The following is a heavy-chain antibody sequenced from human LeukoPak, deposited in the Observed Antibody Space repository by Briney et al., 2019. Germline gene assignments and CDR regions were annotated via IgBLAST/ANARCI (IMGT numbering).Heavy chain of an antibody. J-gene: IGHJ4*02. V-gene: IGHV1-46*01. D-gene: IGHD4-11*01. Sequence: YTFTSXXMHWVRQVXGQGLEWMGIINPSGGSTSYAQKFQGRVTMTRDTSTSTVYMELSSLRSEDTAVYYCARERTVTFDYWGQGALVTVSS. CDR1: YTFTSXX. CDR3: ARERTVTFDY. CDR2: INPSGGST.